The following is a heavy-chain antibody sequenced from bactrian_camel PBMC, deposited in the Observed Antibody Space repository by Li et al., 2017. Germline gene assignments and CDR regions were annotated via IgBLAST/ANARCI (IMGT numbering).Heavy chain of an antibody. D-gene: IGHD2*01. CDR3: AADLRPQCNQRDYTAYRGSYEYLH. J-gene: IGHJ4*01. CDR2: IDSNGRI. CDR1: GPISGYC. V-gene: IGHV3S53*01. Sequence: HVQLVESGGGLVQPGGTLRLSCAASGPISGYCMGWFRQAPGKEREGVAAIDSNGRISYPYFVKGRFTVSQDNAKNALYLQMNSLIPGDTAMYYCAADLRPQCNQRDYTAYRGSYEYLHSGQGTQVTVS.